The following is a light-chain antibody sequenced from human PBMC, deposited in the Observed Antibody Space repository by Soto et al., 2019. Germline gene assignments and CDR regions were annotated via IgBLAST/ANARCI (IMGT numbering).Light chain of an antibody. CDR1: SSNIGAGYD. CDR2: GNS. J-gene: IGLJ3*02. V-gene: IGLV1-40*01. Sequence: QSVLTHPPSVSGAPGQRGTISCTGSSSNIGAGYDVHWYQQLPGTAHKLLIYGNSNRPSGVPDRFSGSKSGTSASLAITGLQAEDEADYYCQSYDSSLSGSVFGGGTKLTVL. CDR3: QSYDSSLSGSV.